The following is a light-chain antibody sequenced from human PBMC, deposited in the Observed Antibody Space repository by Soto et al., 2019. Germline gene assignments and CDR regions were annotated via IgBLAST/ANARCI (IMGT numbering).Light chain of an antibody. CDR2: GAS. CDR3: QQYGSSLIT. Sequence: EIVMTQSPATLSVSPGERATLSCRASQSVSSNLAWYQQKPGQAPRLLIYGASSRATGIPVRFSGSGSGTEFTLTIRSLQSEDFAVYYCQQYGSSLITFGQGTRLEI. CDR1: QSVSSN. J-gene: IGKJ5*01. V-gene: IGKV3-15*01.